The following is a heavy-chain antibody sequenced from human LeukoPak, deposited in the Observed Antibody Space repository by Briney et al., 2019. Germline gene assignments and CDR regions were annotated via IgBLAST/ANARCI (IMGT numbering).Heavy chain of an antibody. CDR1: GFTFSYYE. CDR3: ARDGDIAVATAPYYFDY. CDR2: ITGGSTTK. Sequence: GGSLRLSCAASGFTFSYYEMIWVRQAPGKGLEWVSYITGGSTTKNYAESVKGRFTISRDNAKNSLYLQMNSLRAEDTAIYYCARDGDIAVATAPYYFDYWGQGILVTVSS. J-gene: IGHJ4*02. D-gene: IGHD6-19*01. V-gene: IGHV3-48*03.